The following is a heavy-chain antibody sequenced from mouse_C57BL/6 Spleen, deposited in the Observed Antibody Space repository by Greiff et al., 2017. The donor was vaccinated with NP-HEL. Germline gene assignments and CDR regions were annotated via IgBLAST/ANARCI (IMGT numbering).Heavy chain of an antibody. V-gene: IGHV1-64*01. Sequence: VQLQQPGAELVKPGASVKLSCKASGYTFTSYWMHWVKQRPGQGLEWIGMIHPNSGSTNYNEKFKSKATLTVDKSSSTAYMQLSSLTSEDSAVYYCARRDYGSSLFDYWGQGTTLTVSS. CDR2: IHPNSGST. D-gene: IGHD1-1*01. CDR1: GYTFTSYW. J-gene: IGHJ2*01. CDR3: ARRDYGSSLFDY.